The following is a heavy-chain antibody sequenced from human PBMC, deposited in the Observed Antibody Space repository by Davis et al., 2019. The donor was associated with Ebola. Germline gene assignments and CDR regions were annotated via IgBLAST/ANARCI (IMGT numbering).Heavy chain of an antibody. V-gene: IGHV4-59*01. J-gene: IGHJ6*02. D-gene: IGHD4-17*01. CDR1: GGSINNYF. CDR3: ARGNYGDYIVLYYYNMDV. CDR2: IHYLGNT. Sequence: MPSETLSLTCTVSGGSINNYFWSWIRQPPGKGLEWIGNIHYLGNTNYNPSLKSRVTMSVDTSKNQFSLKLSSVTAADTAVYYCARGNYGDYIVLYYYNMDVWGQGTTVTVSS.